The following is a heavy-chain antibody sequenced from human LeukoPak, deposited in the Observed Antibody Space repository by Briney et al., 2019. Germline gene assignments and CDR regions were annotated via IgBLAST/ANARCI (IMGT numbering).Heavy chain of an antibody. CDR3: ARVRLSGTPPFYDY. J-gene: IGHJ4*02. CDR1: GFTFSAYA. Sequence: PGGSLRLSCEASGFTFSAYAMTWVRQAPGQGLEWVGVITSKAYGGTIEYGPSVKGRFTISRDDSKSIAYLQMNSLKTEDTAVYYCARVRLSGTPPFYDYWGQGTLVTVSS. V-gene: IGHV3-49*04. CDR2: ITSKAYGGTI. D-gene: IGHD1-26*01.